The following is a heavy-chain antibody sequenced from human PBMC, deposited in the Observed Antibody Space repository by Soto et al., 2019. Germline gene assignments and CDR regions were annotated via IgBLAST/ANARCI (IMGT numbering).Heavy chain of an antibody. CDR1: GVTFSSYS. Sequence: GGSLRLSCVVSGVTFSSYSMVWVRQAPGKGLEWISYIFATSTTIYYADSVKGRFTVSRDNAKNSLFLLMNSLRAEDTAVYYCARDKDWAFDYWGQGTLVTVSS. J-gene: IGHJ4*02. CDR2: IFATSTTI. D-gene: IGHD3-9*01. CDR3: ARDKDWAFDY. V-gene: IGHV3-48*04.